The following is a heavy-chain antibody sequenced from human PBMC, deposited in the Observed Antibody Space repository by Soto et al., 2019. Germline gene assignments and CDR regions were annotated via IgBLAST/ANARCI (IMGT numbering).Heavy chain of an antibody. CDR3: ARGYCSGGSCYSGSH. Sequence: GGSLRLSCAASGFTISDHYMDWVRQAPDKGLEWVGRARSKANGYTTEYAASVKGRFTISRDDSKNSLYLQMNSLRTEDTAVYYCARGYCSGGSCYSGSHWGQGTLVTVSS. V-gene: IGHV3-72*01. CDR1: GFTISDHY. CDR2: ARSKANGYTT. J-gene: IGHJ4*02. D-gene: IGHD2-15*01.